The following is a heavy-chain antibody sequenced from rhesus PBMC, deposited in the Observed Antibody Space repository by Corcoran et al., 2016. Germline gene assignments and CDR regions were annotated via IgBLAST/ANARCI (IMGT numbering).Heavy chain of an antibody. J-gene: IGHJ5-1*01. V-gene: IGHV1S9*01. Sequence: QVQLVQSGAEVKKPGASVKLSCKASGYTFTSYYINWVRQAPGQVLEWREWITPSNGNTAYPQKFPGRVTMTRDTSTSTAYMELSSLGSEDTAVYYCMRGQYRNRFDVWGPGVLVTVSS. CDR2: ITPSNGNT. CDR3: MRGQYRNRFDV. D-gene: IGHD1-44*01. CDR1: GYTFTSYY.